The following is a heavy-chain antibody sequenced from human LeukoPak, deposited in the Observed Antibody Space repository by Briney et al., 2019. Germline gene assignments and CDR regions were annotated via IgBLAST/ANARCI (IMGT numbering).Heavy chain of an antibody. CDR1: GYSFTSYG. CDR2: ISAYNGNT. V-gene: IGHV1-18*01. D-gene: IGHD2-21*02. Sequence: ASVKVSCKASGYSFTSYGISWVRQAPGQGLEWMGWISAYNGNTNYAQELQGRVTMTTDTSTSTAYMELRSLRSDDTAVYYCARAAGGCGDCYLFGYWGQGTLVTVSS. J-gene: IGHJ4*02. CDR3: ARAAGGCGDCYLFGY.